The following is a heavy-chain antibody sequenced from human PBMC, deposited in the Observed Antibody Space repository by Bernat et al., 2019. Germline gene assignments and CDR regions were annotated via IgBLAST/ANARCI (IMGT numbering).Heavy chain of an antibody. CDR2: ISSSSSYT. V-gene: IGHV3-11*05. J-gene: IGHJ6*02. CDR1: GFTFSDYY. D-gene: IGHD3-22*01. Sequence: QVQLVESGGGLVKPGGSLRLSCAASGFTFSDYYMSWIRQAPGKGLEWVSYISSSSSYTNYADSVKGRFTISRDNAKNSLYLQMNSLRAEDTAVYYCARDMYYYDSSGSRGGGVYYYYYGMDVWGQGTTVTVSS. CDR3: ARDMYYYDSSGSRGGGVYYYYYGMDV.